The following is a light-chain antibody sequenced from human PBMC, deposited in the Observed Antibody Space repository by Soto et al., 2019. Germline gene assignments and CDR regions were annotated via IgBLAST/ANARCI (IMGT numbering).Light chain of an antibody. CDR1: QSISSW. Sequence: DIHWTQSPSTLSASVGDRVTITCRASQSISSWLAWYQQKTGKAPKLLIYKASTLESGVPSRFSGSGSGTQFTLTIISLQPEDFVPYYCQDWVDYMLTFGQGTQGESK. CDR3: QDWVDYMLT. V-gene: IGKV1-5*03. J-gene: IGKJ1*01. CDR2: KAS.